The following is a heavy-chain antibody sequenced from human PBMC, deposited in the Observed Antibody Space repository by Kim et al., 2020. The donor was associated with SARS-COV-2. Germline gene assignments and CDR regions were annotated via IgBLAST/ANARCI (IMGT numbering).Heavy chain of an antibody. CDR1: RGTFSSYA. CDR2: IIPIFGTA. V-gene: IGHV1-69*13. Sequence: SVKVSCKASRGTFSSYAISWVRQAPGKGLEWMGGIIPIFGTANYAQKFQGRVTITADESTSTAYMELSSLRSEDTAVYYCARVRYYGSGSYQSVVRYGMDVWGQGTTVTVSS. J-gene: IGHJ6*02. D-gene: IGHD3-10*01. CDR3: ARVRYYGSGSYQSVVRYGMDV.